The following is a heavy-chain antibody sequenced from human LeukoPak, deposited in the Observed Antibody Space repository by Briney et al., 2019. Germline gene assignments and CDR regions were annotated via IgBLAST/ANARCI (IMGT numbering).Heavy chain of an antibody. D-gene: IGHD5-12*01. CDR1: GYSLSELA. Sequence: ASVKVSCKVSGYSLSELAMHWVRQVPGQGLEWMGWINPNSGGTNYAQKFQGRVTMTRDTSISTAYMELSRLRSDDTAVYYCARDLGGYDPMDFDYWGQGTLVTVSS. CDR3: ARDLGGYDPMDFDY. V-gene: IGHV1-2*02. J-gene: IGHJ4*02. CDR2: INPNSGGT.